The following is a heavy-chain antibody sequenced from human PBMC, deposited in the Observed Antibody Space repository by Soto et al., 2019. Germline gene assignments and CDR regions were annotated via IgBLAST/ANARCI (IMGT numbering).Heavy chain of an antibody. CDR2: IYYSGST. V-gene: IGHV4-59*07. CDR3: ARAYGGYADY. CDR1: CHSIPSYY. J-gene: IGHJ4*02. D-gene: IGHD5-12*01. Sequence: SATLSLTCTLICHSIPSYYWSLIRQPPGKGLEWIGYIYYSGSTNYNPSLKSRVTISVDTSKNQFSLKLSSVTAADTAVYYCARAYGGYADYWGQGALVTVS.